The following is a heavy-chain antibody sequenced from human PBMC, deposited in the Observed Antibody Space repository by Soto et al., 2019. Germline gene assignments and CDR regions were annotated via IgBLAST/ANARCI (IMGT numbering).Heavy chain of an antibody. CDR3: ARGIIMVRGYLLAPNWFDS. CDR1: GGSISSGGHT. D-gene: IGHD3-10*01. CDR2: ISYSGNT. J-gene: IGHJ5*01. V-gene: IGHV4-30-2*01. Sequence: PSETLSLTCTVSGGSISSGGHTCSWIRQPPGKGLEWLGHISYSGNTYYNPSLKSRVTISVDRSKNQFSLKLRSVTAADTAVYYCARGIIMVRGYLLAPNWFDSWRQGTLVTVS.